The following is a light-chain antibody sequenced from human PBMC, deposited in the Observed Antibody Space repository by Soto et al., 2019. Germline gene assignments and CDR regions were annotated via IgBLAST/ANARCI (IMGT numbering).Light chain of an antibody. J-gene: IGKJ2*01. CDR3: QQHTTLPHS. Sequence: DIQMTQSPSSLSASVGDTVTINCRASQDINNHLAWFQQKSGKAPKSLIYSTSILQSGVPSKFSGSGSGTDFTLTINSLQPEDFAIYYCQQHTTLPHSFGQGTKLEI. CDR1: QDINNH. V-gene: IGKV1-16*02. CDR2: STS.